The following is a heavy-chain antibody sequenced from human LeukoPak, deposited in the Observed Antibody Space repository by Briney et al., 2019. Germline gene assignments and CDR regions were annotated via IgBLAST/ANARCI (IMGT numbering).Heavy chain of an antibody. V-gene: IGHV3-7*01. CDR1: GFTFSSYW. D-gene: IGHD3-3*01. CDR3: ARGAQSYDFWSGYYFDY. J-gene: IGHJ4*02. Sequence: GGSLRLSCAASGFTFSSYWMSWVRQAPGKGLEWVANIKQDGSEKYYVDSVKGRFTISRDNAKNSLYLQMNSLRAEDTAVYYCARGAQSYDFWSGYYFDYWGQGTLVTVSS. CDR2: IKQDGSEK.